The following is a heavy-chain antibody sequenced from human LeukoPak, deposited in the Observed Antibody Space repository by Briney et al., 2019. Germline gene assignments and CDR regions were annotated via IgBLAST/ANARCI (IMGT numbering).Heavy chain of an antibody. CDR2: ITSSDSSK. Sequence: AGGSLRLSCAASGFTVSSNYMSWVRQAPGKGLEWISYITSSDSSKYYADSVKGRFTISRDNAKNSLSLQINSLRAEDTAVYYCAKGGDANWFDFWGQGTLVTVSS. CDR1: GFTVSSNY. J-gene: IGHJ5*01. V-gene: IGHV3-11*01. CDR3: AKGGDANWFDF.